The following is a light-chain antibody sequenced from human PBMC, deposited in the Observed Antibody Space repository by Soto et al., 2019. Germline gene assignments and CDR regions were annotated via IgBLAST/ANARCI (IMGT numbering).Light chain of an antibody. J-gene: IGKJ1*01. CDR1: QSLIYSNGKTY. Sequence: LLTQSTLTLTVTLGQQASISCTSSQSLIYSNGKTYLNWYQQRPGKVPRGIIYEVSNRDFGVPDRFRGSVSGSGTDFTLKISRVEAEDVGFYYCMEGTPSFGQGTKVYIK. V-gene: IGKV2-30*01. CDR2: EVS. CDR3: MEGTPS.